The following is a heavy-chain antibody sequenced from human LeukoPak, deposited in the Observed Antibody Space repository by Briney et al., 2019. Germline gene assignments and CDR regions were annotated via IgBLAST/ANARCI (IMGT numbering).Heavy chain of an antibody. CDR3: ARESAGESGYSYGYFSRFDP. D-gene: IGHD5-18*01. Sequence: GGSLRLSCAASGFTFSSYWMSWVRQAPGKGLEWVANIKQDGSEKYYVDSVKGRFTISRDNAKNSLYLQMNNLRAEDTAVYYCARESAGESGYSYGYFSRFDPWGQGTLVTVSS. CDR2: IKQDGSEK. V-gene: IGHV3-7*03. J-gene: IGHJ5*02. CDR1: GFTFSSYW.